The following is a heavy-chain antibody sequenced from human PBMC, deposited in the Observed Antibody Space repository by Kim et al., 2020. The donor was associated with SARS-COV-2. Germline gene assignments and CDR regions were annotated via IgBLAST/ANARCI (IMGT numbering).Heavy chain of an antibody. J-gene: IGHJ3*02. CDR1: GGSLSDGGDT. D-gene: IGHD3-22*01. CDR3: ARKQRSGFGDGFDI. Sequence: SETLSLICAVSGGSLSDGGDTWSWIRQSPGTGLEWIGNIYHSGSTYYSPSLKSRVDISVDRSKNQFSLSLRSVTAADTAVYYCARKQRSGFGDGFDIWGQGTRVTVSA. V-gene: IGHV4-30-2*06. CDR2: IYHSGST.